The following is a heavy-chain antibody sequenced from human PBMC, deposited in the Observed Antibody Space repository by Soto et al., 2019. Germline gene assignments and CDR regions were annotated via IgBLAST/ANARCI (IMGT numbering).Heavy chain of an antibody. D-gene: IGHD3-3*01. J-gene: IGHJ5*02. Sequence: GGSLRLSCAASGFTFSSYAMSWVRQAPGKGLEWVSAISGSGGSTYYADSVKGRFTISRDNSKNTLYLQMNSLRAEDTAVYYCAKDLRFTIFGVVIRPRWFDPWGQGPLVTVSS. CDR3: AKDLRFTIFGVVIRPRWFDP. CDR2: ISGSGGST. V-gene: IGHV3-23*01. CDR1: GFTFSSYA.